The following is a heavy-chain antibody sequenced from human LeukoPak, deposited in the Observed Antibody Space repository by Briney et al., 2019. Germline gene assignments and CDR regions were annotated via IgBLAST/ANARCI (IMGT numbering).Heavy chain of an antibody. J-gene: IGHJ5*02. CDR1: GFTFSSYA. CDR2: ISYDGSNK. CDR3: AKGGYYDSSGYYTPFDP. D-gene: IGHD3-22*01. V-gene: IGHV3-30-3*01. Sequence: GRSLRLSCAASGFTFSSYAMHWVRQAPGKGLEWVAVISYDGSNKYYADSVKGRFTISRDNSKNTLHLQMNSLRAEDTAVYYCAKGGYYDSSGYYTPFDPWGQGTLVTVSS.